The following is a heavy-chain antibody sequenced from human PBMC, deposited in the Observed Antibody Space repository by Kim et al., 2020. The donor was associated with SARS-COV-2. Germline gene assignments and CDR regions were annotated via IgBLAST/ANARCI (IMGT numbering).Heavy chain of an antibody. Sequence: DYAVSVKSRITINPDTSKHQFSLQLNSVTPEDTAVYYCARDLGGWYGIDYWGQGTLVTVSS. V-gene: IGHV6-1*01. CDR3: ARDLGGWYGIDY. J-gene: IGHJ4*02. D-gene: IGHD6-19*01.